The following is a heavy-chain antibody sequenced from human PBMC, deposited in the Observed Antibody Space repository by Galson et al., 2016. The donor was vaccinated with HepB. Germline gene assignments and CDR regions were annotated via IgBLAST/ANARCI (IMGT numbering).Heavy chain of an antibody. Sequence: SETLSLTCRVSGGSITKNTYYWGWIRQPPGKGLEWIGSIYYSGNTHYNPSLKSRVTISVDTSKNQFSLKLNSVTAADTAVYFCARREGVHYSDRSDLADDAFNIWGQGTMVTVSS. J-gene: IGHJ3*02. CDR3: ARREGVHYSDRSDLADDAFNI. CDR1: GGSITKNTYY. CDR2: IYYSGNT. V-gene: IGHV4-39*01. D-gene: IGHD3-22*01.